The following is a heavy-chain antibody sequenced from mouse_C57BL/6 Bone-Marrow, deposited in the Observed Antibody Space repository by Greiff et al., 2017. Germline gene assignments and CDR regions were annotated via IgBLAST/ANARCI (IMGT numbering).Heavy chain of an antibody. V-gene: IGHV1-15*01. CDR1: GYTFTDYE. CDR2: IDPETGGT. Sequence: VQLKQSGAELVRPGASVTLSCKASGYTFTDYEMHWVKQTPVHGLEWIGAIDPETGGTAYNQKFKGKAILTADKSSSTAYMELRSLTSEDSAVYYCTRSTRGDWGQGTTLTVSS. CDR3: TRSTRGD. J-gene: IGHJ2*01.